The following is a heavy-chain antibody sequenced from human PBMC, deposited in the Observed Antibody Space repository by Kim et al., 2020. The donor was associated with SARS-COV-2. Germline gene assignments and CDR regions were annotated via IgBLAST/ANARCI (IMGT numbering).Heavy chain of an antibody. V-gene: IGHV4-34*01. CDR1: GGSFSGYY. Sequence: SETLSLTCAVYGGSFSGYYWSWIRQPPGKGLEWIGEINHSGSTNYNPSLKSRVTISVDTSKNQFSLKLSSVTAADTAVYYCARKGGDDRSGGSGYSFDPWGQGTLVTVSS. CDR3: ARKGGDDRSGGSGYSFDP. J-gene: IGHJ5*02. D-gene: IGHD2-15*01. CDR2: INHSGST.